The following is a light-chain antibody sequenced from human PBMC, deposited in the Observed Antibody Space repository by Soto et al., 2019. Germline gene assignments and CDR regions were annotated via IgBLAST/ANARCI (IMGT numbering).Light chain of an antibody. CDR3: DTWDTKGV. J-gene: IGLJ2*01. V-gene: IGLV4-60*03. CDR2: LEGSGSY. CDR1: SGHSSYI. Sequence: QSVLTQSSSASASLGSSVKLTCTLSSGHSSYIIAWHQQQPGKAPRYLMNLEGSGSYNKGSGVPDRFSGSSSGADRYLTITNRQSEDEADYNCDTWDTKGVFGGGTKLTVL.